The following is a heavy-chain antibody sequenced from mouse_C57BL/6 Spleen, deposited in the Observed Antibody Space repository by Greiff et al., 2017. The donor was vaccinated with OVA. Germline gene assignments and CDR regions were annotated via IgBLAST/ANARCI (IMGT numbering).Heavy chain of an antibody. Sequence: VQLQQSGAELVKPGASVKLSCTASGFNIKDYYMHWVKQRTEQGLEWIGRIDTEDGDTKYAPKFQGKATITADTSSNTAYLQLSSLTSEDTAVYYCARYRELGRNAMGYWGQGTSVTVSS. CDR1: GFNIKDYY. J-gene: IGHJ4*01. V-gene: IGHV14-2*01. CDR2: IDTEDGDT. CDR3: ARYRELGRNAMGY. D-gene: IGHD4-1*01.